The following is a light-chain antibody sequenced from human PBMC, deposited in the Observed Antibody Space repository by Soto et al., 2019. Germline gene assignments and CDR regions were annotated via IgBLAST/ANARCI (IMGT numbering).Light chain of an antibody. CDR1: QSISSN. CDR2: GAS. Sequence: EIVMTQSPATLSVSPGESATLSCMASQSISSNLAWYQQKPGQAPRLLIYGASTRATGIPARFSGSGSGTEFTLTISSLQSEDFAVYYCQQYNNWPRTFGGGTKVDI. CDR3: QQYNNWPRT. V-gene: IGKV3D-15*01. J-gene: IGKJ4*01.